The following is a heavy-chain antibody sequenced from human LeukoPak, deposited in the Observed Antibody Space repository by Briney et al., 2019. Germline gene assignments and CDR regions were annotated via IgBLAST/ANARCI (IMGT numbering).Heavy chain of an antibody. Sequence: PGGSLRLSCAASGFTFSSYAMHWVRQAPGKGLEWVAVISYDGSNKYYADSVKGRFTISRDNSKNTLYLQMNSLRAEDTAVYYCASNYDILTGYGSQYYFDYWGQGTLDTVSS. CDR2: ISYDGSNK. D-gene: IGHD3-9*01. J-gene: IGHJ4*02. V-gene: IGHV3-30*04. CDR1: GFTFSSYA. CDR3: ASNYDILTGYGSQYYFDY.